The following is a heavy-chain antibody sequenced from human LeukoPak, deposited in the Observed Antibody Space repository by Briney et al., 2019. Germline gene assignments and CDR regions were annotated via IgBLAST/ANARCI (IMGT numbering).Heavy chain of an antibody. D-gene: IGHD6-6*01. CDR1: GGTFSSYA. Sequence: SVKVSCKASGGTFSSYAISWVRQAPGQGLEWMGGIIPIFGTANYAQKFQGRVTITTDESTSTAYMELSSLRSEDTAVYYCARSEYSSSRALGPFDYWGQGTLVTVSS. V-gene: IGHV1-69*05. J-gene: IGHJ4*02. CDR3: ARSEYSSSRALGPFDY. CDR2: IIPIFGTA.